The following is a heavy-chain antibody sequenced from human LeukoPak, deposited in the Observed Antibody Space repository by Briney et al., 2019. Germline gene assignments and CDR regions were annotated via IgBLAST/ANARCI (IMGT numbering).Heavy chain of an antibody. CDR1: GFTISSYW. CDR3: ARARAAIQN. CDR2: IKQDGSEK. J-gene: IGHJ4*02. Sequence: GGSLRLSCAASGFTISSYWMNWVRQAPGKGLEWVANIKQDGSEKKYVDSVKGRFTISRDNTQNSLYLQMNSLRAEDTAVYYCARARAAIQNWGQGTLVTVSS. D-gene: IGHD5-18*01. V-gene: IGHV3-7*01.